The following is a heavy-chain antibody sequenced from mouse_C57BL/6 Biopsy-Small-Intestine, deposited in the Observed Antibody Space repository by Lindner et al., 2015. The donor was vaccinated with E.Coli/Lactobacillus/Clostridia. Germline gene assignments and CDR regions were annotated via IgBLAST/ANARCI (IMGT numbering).Heavy chain of an antibody. J-gene: IGHJ3*01. CDR2: IDPNSGGT. D-gene: IGHD1-1*01. V-gene: IGHV1-72*01. Sequence: VQLQESGAELVKPGASVKLSCKASGYTFTSYLMHWMIQRPGRGLEWIGRIDPNSGGTKYSEKFKNKATLTVDKPSSTAYMQLSSLTSEDSAVYYCARGNYGSSLWFAYWGQGTLVTVSA. CDR1: GYTFTSYL. CDR3: ARGNYGSSLWFAY.